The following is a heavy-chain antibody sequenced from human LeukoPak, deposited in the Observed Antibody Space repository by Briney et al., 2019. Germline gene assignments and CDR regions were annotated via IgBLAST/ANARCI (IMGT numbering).Heavy chain of an antibody. J-gene: IGHJ4*02. V-gene: IGHV4-34*01. CDR1: GGSLSFYF. CDR2: IDNRGST. CDR3: ARDSDSGFQ. D-gene: IGHD3-16*01. Sequence: SETLSLTCTVSGGSLSFYFWHWIRQPPGEGLDWIGEIDNRGSTQYKPSLRSRGIISIDTSGNHFSLKLTSVTAADTAVYFCARDSDSGFQWGQGMLVTVSS.